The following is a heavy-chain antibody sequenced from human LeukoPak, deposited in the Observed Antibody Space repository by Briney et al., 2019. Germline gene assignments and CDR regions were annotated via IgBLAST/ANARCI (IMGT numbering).Heavy chain of an antibody. CDR3: AKTIVVVPAAMPYYYYGMDV. Sequence: PGRSLRLSCAASGFTFINYGMHWVRQAPGKGLEWVAVISYDGSNKYYADSVKGRFTISRDNSKNTLYLQMNSLRAEDTAVYYCAKTIVVVPAAMPYYYYGMDVWGQGTTVTVSS. D-gene: IGHD2-2*01. J-gene: IGHJ6*02. V-gene: IGHV3-30*18. CDR2: ISYDGSNK. CDR1: GFTFINYG.